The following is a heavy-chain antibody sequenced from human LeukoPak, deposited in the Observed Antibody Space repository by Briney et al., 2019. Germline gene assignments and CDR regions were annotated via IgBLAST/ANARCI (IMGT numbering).Heavy chain of an antibody. CDR3: ARSPRGELADY. CDR2: IYYSGST. D-gene: IGHD1-26*01. J-gene: IGHJ4*02. V-gene: IGHV4-39*01. CDR1: GGSISSSSYY. Sequence: PSETLSLTCTVSGGSISSSSYYWGWIRQPPGKGLEWIGSIYYSGSTYYNPSLKSRVTISVDTSKNQFSLKLSSVTAADTAVYYRARSPRGELADYWGQGTLVTVSS.